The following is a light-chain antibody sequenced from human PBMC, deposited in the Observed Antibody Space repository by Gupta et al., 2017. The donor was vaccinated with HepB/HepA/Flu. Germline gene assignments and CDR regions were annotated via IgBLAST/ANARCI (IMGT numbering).Light chain of an antibody. CDR2: DAS. CDR3: QQRSNWALT. Sequence: ELVLTQSPATLSLSPGEKATLSCRASQSVSSYLAWYQQKPGQAPRLLIYDASNRATGIPARFSGSGSGTDFTLTISSLDPEDFAVYYCQQRSNWALTFGGGTKVEIK. J-gene: IGKJ4*01. CDR1: QSVSSY. V-gene: IGKV3-11*01.